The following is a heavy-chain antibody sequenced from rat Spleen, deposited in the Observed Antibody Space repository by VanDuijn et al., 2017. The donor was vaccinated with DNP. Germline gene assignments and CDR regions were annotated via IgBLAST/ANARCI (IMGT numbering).Heavy chain of an antibody. J-gene: IGHJ3*01. CDR3: TTGTTGGVWFAY. Sequence: EVQLMESGGGLVRPGRTLKQSCAAAGFAFSDYGMAWVLQVPTRGLEWVAFISATGGSTSYRDSVKGRFTISRDNAKSILYLQMDSLRSEDTATYYCTTGTTGGVWFAYWGQGTLVTVSS. CDR1: GFAFSDYG. V-gene: IGHV5-20*01. CDR2: ISATGGST. D-gene: IGHD5-1*01.